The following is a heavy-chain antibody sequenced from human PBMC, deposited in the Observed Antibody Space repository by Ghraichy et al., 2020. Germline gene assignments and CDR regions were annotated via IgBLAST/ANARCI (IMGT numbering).Heavy chain of an antibody. CDR1: GFTFSDYY. D-gene: IGHD2-2*01. CDR2: ISSSGSTI. V-gene: IGHV3-11*01. J-gene: IGHJ4*02. Sequence: GGSLRLSCAASGFTFSDYYMSWIRQAPGKGLEWVSYISSSGSTIYYADSVKGRFTISRDNAKNSLYLQMNSLRAEDTAVYYCARGDQGYCSSTSCHPLDYWGQGTLVTVSS. CDR3: ARGDQGYCSSTSCHPLDY.